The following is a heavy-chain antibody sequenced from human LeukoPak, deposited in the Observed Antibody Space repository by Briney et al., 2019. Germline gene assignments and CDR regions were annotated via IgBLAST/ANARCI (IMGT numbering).Heavy chain of an antibody. CDR1: GFTFDDYA. CDR2: ITWNSDTI. J-gene: IGHJ4*02. D-gene: IGHD6-19*01. V-gene: IGHV3-9*01. CDR3: AKDHLAVAGTAMRFEY. Sequence: GGSLRLSCAASGFTFDDYAMHWVRQAPARGLEWVSGITWNSDTIGYADSVKGRFTISRDNAKNSLYLQMNSLSAEDTALYYCAKDHLAVAGTAMRFEYWGQGTLVTVSS.